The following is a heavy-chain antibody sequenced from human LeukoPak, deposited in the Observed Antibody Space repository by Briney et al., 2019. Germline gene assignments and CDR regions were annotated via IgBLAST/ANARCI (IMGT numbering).Heavy chain of an antibody. J-gene: IGHJ4*02. CDR2: ISYDGSNK. CDR1: GFTFSSYA. V-gene: IGHV3-30*04. CDR3: AKEGYDFWSGYSKYYFDY. D-gene: IGHD3-3*01. Sequence: GGSLRLSCAASGFTFSSYAMHWVRQAPGKGLEWVAVISYDGSNKYYADSVKGRFTISRDNSKNTLYLQMNSLRAEDTAVYYCAKEGYDFWSGYSKYYFDYWGQGTLVTVSS.